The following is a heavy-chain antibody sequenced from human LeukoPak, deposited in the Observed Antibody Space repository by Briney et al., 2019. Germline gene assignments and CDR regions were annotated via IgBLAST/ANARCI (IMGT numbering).Heavy chain of an antibody. V-gene: IGHV3-23*01. D-gene: IGHD4-17*01. Sequence: ETLSLTCAVYGGSFSGYYWSWVRQAPGKGLEWVSAISGSGGSTYYADSVKGRFTISRDNSKNTLYLQMNSLRAEDTAVYYCAKGTPGGGDYFLGAFDIWGQGTMVTVSS. CDR3: AKGTPGGGDYFLGAFDI. CDR2: ISGSGGST. J-gene: IGHJ3*02. CDR1: GGSFSGYY.